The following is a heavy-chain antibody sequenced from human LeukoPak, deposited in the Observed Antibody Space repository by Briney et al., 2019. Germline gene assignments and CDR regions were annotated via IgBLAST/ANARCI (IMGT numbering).Heavy chain of an antibody. CDR1: GFTFSDYY. V-gene: IGHV3-11*01. D-gene: IGHD3-10*01. Sequence: GGSLRLSWAASGFTFSDYYMSWIRQAPGKGLEWVSYISSSGSTIYYADSVKGRFTISRDNAKNSLYLQMNSLRAEDTAVYYCARHGSGSQKDYYYGMDVWGQGTTVTVSS. CDR2: ISSSGSTI. J-gene: IGHJ6*02. CDR3: ARHGSGSQKDYYYGMDV.